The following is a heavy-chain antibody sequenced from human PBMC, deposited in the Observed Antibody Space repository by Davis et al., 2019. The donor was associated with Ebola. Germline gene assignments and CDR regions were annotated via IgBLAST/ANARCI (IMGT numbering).Heavy chain of an antibody. D-gene: IGHD4-17*01. CDR2: ISCSSSYI. CDR1: GFTFSSYS. V-gene: IGHV3-21*01. Sequence: GGSLRLSCAASGFTFSSYSMNWVRQAPGKGLEWVSSISCSSSYIYYADSVKGRFTISRDNAKNSLYLQMNSLRAEDTAVYYCARDNDYGWGYFDYWGRGTLVTVSS. J-gene: IGHJ4*02. CDR3: ARDNDYGWGYFDY.